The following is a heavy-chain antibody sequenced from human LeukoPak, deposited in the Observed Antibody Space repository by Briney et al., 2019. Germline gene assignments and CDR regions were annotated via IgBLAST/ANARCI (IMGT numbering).Heavy chain of an antibody. CDR3: ARGSSSSFGYFDY. D-gene: IGHD6-6*01. J-gene: IGHJ4*02. CDR1: GGSISSSSYY. V-gene: IGHV4-39*07. Sequence: PSETLSLTCAVSGGSISSSSYYWGWIRQPPGKGLEWIGSIYHSGSTYYNPSLKSRVTISVDTSKNQFSLKLSSVTAADTAVYYCARGSSSSFGYFDYWGQGTLVTVSS. CDR2: IYHSGST.